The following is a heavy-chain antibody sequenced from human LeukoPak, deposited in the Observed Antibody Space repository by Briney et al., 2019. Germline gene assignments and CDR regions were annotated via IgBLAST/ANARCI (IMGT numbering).Heavy chain of an antibody. Sequence: ASVKVSCKVSGYTLTELSMNWVRQTPGKGLEWMGGFDPENGETIYAQKFQGRVTVTEDTSTDTTYMDLSSLRSEDTAIYYCATDDFDYWGQGTLVTVSS. CDR3: ATDDFDY. J-gene: IGHJ4*02. V-gene: IGHV1-24*01. CDR2: FDPENGET. CDR1: GYTLTELS.